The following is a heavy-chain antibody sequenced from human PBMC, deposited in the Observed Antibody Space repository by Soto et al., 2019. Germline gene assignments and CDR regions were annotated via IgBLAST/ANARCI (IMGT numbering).Heavy chain of an antibody. J-gene: IGHJ6*02. Sequence: PGESLKISCKGSGYSFTSYWIGWVRQMPGKGLEWMGIIYPGDSDTRYSPSFQGQVTISADKSISTAYLQWSSLKASETAMYYCARLYYFDSSLPASTDYYYYGMDVWGQGTTVTVSS. V-gene: IGHV5-51*01. D-gene: IGHD3-22*01. CDR3: ARLYYFDSSLPASTDYYYYGMDV. CDR1: GYSFTSYW. CDR2: IYPGDSDT.